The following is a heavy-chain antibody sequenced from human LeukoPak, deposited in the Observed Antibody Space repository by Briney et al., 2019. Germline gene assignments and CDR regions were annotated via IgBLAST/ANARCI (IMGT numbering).Heavy chain of an antibody. CDR3: ARADWNDYGMDV. J-gene: IGHJ6*02. V-gene: IGHV3-21*01. CDR2: ISSSSSYI. D-gene: IGHD1-1*01. CDR1: GFTFSSYS. Sequence: PGGSLRLSCAASGFTFSSYSMNWVRQAPGKGLEWVSSISSSSSYIYHADSVKGRFTISRDNAKNSLYLQMNSLRAEDTAVYYCARADWNDYGMDVWGQGTTVTVSS.